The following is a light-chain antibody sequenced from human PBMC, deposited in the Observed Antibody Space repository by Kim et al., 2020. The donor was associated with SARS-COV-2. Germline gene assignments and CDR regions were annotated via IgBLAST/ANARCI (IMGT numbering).Light chain of an antibody. CDR2: AAS. V-gene: IGKV3-15*01. CDR3: QQYNNWPLWS. J-gene: IGKJ2*04. CDR1: QSISTK. Sequence: VSPGERVTLPCRASQSISTKLAWYQQKPGQAPRVLIYAASSRATGIPARFSGSGSGTEFTLTITSLQSEDSAVYYCQQYNNWPLWSFGQGTKLEI.